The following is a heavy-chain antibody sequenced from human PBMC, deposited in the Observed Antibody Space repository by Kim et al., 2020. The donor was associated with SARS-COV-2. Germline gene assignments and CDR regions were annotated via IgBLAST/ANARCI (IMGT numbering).Heavy chain of an antibody. D-gene: IGHD6-19*01. J-gene: IGHJ5*02. Sequence: YAASVKGRFTISKDDSKSIAYLQMNSLKTEDTAVYYCVRGIAVATNWFDPWGQGTLVTVSS. V-gene: IGHV3-49*02. CDR3: VRGIAVATNWFDP.